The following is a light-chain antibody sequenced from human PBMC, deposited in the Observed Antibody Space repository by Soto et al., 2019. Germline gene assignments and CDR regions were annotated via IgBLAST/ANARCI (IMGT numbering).Light chain of an antibody. Sequence: QSVLTQPPSVSGAPGQRVTISCTGSSSNIGAGYDVHWYQQLPGTAPKLLIYGNSNRPSGVPDRFFGSKSGTSASLAITGLQAEDEAGYYCQSYDSSLSGYVFGTGTKLTVL. CDR2: GNS. CDR3: QSYDSSLSGYV. J-gene: IGLJ1*01. V-gene: IGLV1-40*01. CDR1: SSNIGAGYD.